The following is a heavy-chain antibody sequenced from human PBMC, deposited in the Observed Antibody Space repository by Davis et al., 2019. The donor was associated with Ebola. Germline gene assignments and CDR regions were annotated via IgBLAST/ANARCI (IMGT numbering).Heavy chain of an antibody. CDR2: ISSGGGAP. Sequence: GGSLRLSCAASGFTFSTYAMGWVRQAPGKGLEWVSDISSGGGAPYYADSVKGRFTTFRDNPKNTLYLQMNSLRADDTAVYYCARHDYGDSHFDYWGRGTVVTVSS. CDR3: ARHDYGDSHFDY. J-gene: IGHJ4*02. D-gene: IGHD4-17*01. CDR1: GFTFSTYA. V-gene: IGHV3-23*01.